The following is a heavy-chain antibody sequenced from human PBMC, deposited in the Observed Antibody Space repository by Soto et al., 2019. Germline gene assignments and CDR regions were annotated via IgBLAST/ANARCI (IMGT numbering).Heavy chain of an antibody. CDR1: GYTYTNFG. CDR2: ISAYNGNT. CDR3: ASGGTLIDY. D-gene: IGHD3-16*01. V-gene: IGHV1-18*01. Sequence: KDPGYTYTNFGISWVRHAPEQGLEWMGWISAYNGNTNYAQNFQGRVTMTTDTSTSTAYMELRSLRSVDTAVYDCASGGTLIDYWGQGTLVTVSP. J-gene: IGHJ4*02.